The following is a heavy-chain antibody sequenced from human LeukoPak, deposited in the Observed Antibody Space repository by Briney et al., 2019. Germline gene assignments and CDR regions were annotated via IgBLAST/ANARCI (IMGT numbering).Heavy chain of an antibody. CDR3: VRKTGYYSYYYYGMDV. V-gene: IGHV3-21*01. CDR1: GFTFSSYS. Sequence: NPGGPLRLSCAASGFTFSSYSMNWVRQAPGKGLEWVSSISSSSSYIYYADSVKGRFTISRDNAKNSLYLQMNSLRAEDTAVYYCVRKTGYYSYYYYGMDVWGQGTTVTVSS. D-gene: IGHD3-9*01. CDR2: ISSSSSYI. J-gene: IGHJ6*02.